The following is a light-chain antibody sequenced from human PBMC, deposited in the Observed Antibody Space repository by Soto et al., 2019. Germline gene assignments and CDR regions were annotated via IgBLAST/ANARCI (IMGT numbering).Light chain of an antibody. Sequence: QSVLTQPASVSGSPGQSITISCTGTSRDVGGYNYVAWYQQHPDRAPKVMIYEVSNRPSGVSNRFSGSKSGNTASLTISGLQAEDEADYYCSSFARRSTLVVFGTGTKLTVL. CDR3: SSFARRSTLVV. CDR2: EVS. CDR1: SRDVGGYNY. J-gene: IGLJ1*01. V-gene: IGLV2-14*01.